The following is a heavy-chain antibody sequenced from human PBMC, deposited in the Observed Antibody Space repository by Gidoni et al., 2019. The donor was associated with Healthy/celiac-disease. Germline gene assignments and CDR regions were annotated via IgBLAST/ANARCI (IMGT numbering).Heavy chain of an antibody. CDR1: GFTFRDYY. J-gene: IGHJ4*02. V-gene: IGHV3-11*01. D-gene: IGHD4-4*01. Sequence: QVQLVESGGGLVKPGGALRLSCAADGFTFRDYYMSWIRLAPGNVLEWFAYISSSGSTIYYADSVKCRFTISRDNSKNSLYLQMNSLSAEDTAVYYCAREGSNSLFDYWGQGTLVTVSS. CDR3: AREGSNSLFDY. CDR2: ISSSGSTI.